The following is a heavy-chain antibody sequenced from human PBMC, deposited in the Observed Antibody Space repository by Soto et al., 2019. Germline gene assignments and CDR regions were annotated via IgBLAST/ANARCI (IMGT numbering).Heavy chain of an antibody. Sequence: SDTLSLTCTVSGGSISSSSYYWGWIRQPPGKGLEWIGSIYYSGSTYYNPSLKSRVTISVDTSKNQFSLKLSSVTAADTAVYYCARRGYDFWSGYCPACMDVWGQGTTVTVSS. V-gene: IGHV4-39*01. CDR1: GGSISSSSYY. D-gene: IGHD3-3*01. CDR3: ARRGYDFWSGYCPACMDV. CDR2: IYYSGST. J-gene: IGHJ6*02.